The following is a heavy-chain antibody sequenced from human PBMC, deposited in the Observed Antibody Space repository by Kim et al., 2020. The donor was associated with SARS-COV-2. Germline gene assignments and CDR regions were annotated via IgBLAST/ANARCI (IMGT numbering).Heavy chain of an antibody. Sequence: SVKGRFTSSRDNAKNSLYLQMNSLRAEDTAVYYCARVGDYYDSSGYFAFDIWGQGTMVTVSS. V-gene: IGHV3-21*01. D-gene: IGHD3-22*01. CDR3: ARVGDYYDSSGYFAFDI. J-gene: IGHJ3*02.